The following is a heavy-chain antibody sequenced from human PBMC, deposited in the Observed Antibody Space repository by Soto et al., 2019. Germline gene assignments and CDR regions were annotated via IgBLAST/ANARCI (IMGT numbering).Heavy chain of an antibody. V-gene: IGHV3-33*01. J-gene: IGHJ4*02. CDR1: GFSFSDYG. D-gene: IGHD5-12*01. CDR2: IGYDASDR. Sequence: QVHLVESGGGVVQPGRSLRLSCAASGFSFSDYGMHWVRQSPGKGLEWVALIGYDASDRSYADSVKGRFTVSRDNSNNTLHLQMNSLRAEYTALYYCVSDYRLKVDVYMLDQWGQGALVTVSP. CDR3: VSDYRLKVDVYMLDQ.